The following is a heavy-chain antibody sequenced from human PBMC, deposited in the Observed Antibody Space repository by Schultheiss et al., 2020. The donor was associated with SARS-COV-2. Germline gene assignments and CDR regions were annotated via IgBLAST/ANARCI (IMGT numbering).Heavy chain of an antibody. J-gene: IGHJ4*02. CDR1: GFTFSSYA. CDR2: ISGSGGST. D-gene: IGHD2-2*02. Sequence: GGSLRLSCAASGFTFSSYAMSWVRQAPGKGLEWVSAISGSGGSTYYADSVKGRFTISRDNSKNTLYLQMNSLRAEDTAVYYCARDSGVVPAAIRGYWGQGTLVIVSS. CDR3: ARDSGVVPAAIRGY. V-gene: IGHV3-23*01.